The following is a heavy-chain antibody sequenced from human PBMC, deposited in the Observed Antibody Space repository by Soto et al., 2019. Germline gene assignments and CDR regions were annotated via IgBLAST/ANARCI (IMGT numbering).Heavy chain of an antibody. J-gene: IGHJ6*02. CDR3: ARVTPGNNLYYFSGLDV. CDR2: IAYDGINT. V-gene: IGHV3-30-3*01. Sequence: PGGSLRLSCGASGFNFGTYAIHWVRQAPGKGLQWVALIAYDGINTYYADSVKGRFTISRDNSKNTLHLQMNSLRPEDTGVYFCARVTPGNNLYYFSGLDVWGQGTSVTVSS. CDR1: GFNFGTYA. D-gene: IGHD1-1*01.